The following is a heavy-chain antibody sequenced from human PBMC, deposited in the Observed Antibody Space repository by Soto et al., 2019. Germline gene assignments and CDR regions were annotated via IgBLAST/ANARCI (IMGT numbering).Heavy chain of an antibody. D-gene: IGHD4-17*01. CDR3: AKGALTTVDYYGMDV. V-gene: IGHV3-30*18. J-gene: IGHJ6*02. CDR2: ISYDGSNK. Sequence: PGGSLRLSCAASGFTFSSYGMHWVRQAPGKGLEWVAVISYDGSNKYYADSVKGRFTISRDNSKNTLYLQMNSLRAEDTAVYYCAKGALTTVDYYGMDVWGQGTTVTVSS. CDR1: GFTFSSYG.